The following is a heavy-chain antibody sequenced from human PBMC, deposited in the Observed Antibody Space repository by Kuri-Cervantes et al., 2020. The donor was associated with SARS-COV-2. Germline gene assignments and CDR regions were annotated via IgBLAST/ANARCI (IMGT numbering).Heavy chain of an antibody. CDR3: ARAAGYCSVGSCYGYYYYGMDV. CDR1: GYTFTGYY. D-gene: IGHD2-15*01. J-gene: IGHJ6*02. Sequence: ASVKVSCKASGYTFTGYYMHWVRQAPGQGLEWMGWINPNSGGTNYAQKFQGRVTMTRDTSISTAYMELSRLRSDDTAVYYCARAAGYCSVGSCYGYYYYGMDVWGQGTTVTVSS. CDR2: INPNSGGT. V-gene: IGHV1-2*02.